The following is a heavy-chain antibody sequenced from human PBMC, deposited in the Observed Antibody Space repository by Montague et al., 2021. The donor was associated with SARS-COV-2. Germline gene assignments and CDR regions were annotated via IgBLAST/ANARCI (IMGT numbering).Heavy chain of an antibody. CDR1: GGSITDRTYY. CDR3: ARHWGIAAAGN. CDR2: IIYSGTT. J-gene: IGHJ4*02. D-gene: IGHD6-13*01. V-gene: IGHV4-39*01. Sequence: SETRSLTCSVSGGSITDRTYYWGCIRQSPGKGLEWIGAIIYSGTTYYNPSLKSRVTISLDTAKNQFSLKMTSVTAADTAVYYCARHWGIAAAGNWGQGTLVTVSS.